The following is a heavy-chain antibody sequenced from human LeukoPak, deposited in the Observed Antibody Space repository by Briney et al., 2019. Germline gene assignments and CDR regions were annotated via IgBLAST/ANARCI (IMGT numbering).Heavy chain of an antibody. V-gene: IGHV5-51*01. J-gene: IGHJ4*02. CDR3: ARALRTGQGDYVPVL. CDR2: IYPGDSET. CDR1: GYRFTNYW. D-gene: IGHD4-17*01. Sequence: KAGESLKISCKASGYRFTNYWIGWVRQMPGKGLEWITIIYPGDSETRYSPSFQGQVTISADKSIGTMYLQWSSLKASDTAMYYCARALRTGQGDYVPVLWGQGTLVIVSS.